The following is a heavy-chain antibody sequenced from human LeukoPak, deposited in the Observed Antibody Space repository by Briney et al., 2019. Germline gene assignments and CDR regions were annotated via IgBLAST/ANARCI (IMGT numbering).Heavy chain of an antibody. CDR1: GLTSSSYA. J-gene: IGHJ3*02. V-gene: IGHV3-23*01. Sequence: GGSLRLSCAASGLTSSSYAVTWVRQTPGKGLEWVSSIRGSGVTMYYADSVKGRFTISRDNSKNTLFLQMSSLRAEDTAVYYCAKDPNGDYVGAFDTWGQGTMVTVSP. CDR3: AKDPNGDYVGAFDT. CDR2: IRGSGVTM. D-gene: IGHD4-17*01.